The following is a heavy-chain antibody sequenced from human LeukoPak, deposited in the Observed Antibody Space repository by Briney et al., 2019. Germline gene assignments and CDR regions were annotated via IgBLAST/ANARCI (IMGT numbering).Heavy chain of an antibody. CDR2: ISTYNGDT. J-gene: IGHJ4*02. D-gene: IGHD2-21*02. V-gene: IGHV1-18*03. CDR3: ARGGVTAPAPFDF. Sequence: ASVKVSSKASGYTFTSFGINWVRQAPGQGLEWMGWISTYNGDTKYAQELQGRVTMATDISTSTAYMELRSLRSDDMAVYYCARGGVTAPAPFDFWGQGTLVTVSS. CDR1: GYTFTSFG.